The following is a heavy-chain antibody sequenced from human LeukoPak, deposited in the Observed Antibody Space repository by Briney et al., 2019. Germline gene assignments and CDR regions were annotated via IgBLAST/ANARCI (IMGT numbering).Heavy chain of an antibody. CDR1: GFTFSRYW. CDR2: INSDGSST. V-gene: IGHV3-74*01. D-gene: IGHD3/OR15-3a*01. CDR3: VLDLFSSFAFDI. Sequence: QTGRSLRLSCAASGFTFSRYWMHWVRQAPGKGLLRVSRINSDGSSTYCADSVKGRFTTSRDNAKNALHLQMNSLTAEDTAVYYCVLDLFSSFAFDIWGQGTMVTVSS. J-gene: IGHJ3*02.